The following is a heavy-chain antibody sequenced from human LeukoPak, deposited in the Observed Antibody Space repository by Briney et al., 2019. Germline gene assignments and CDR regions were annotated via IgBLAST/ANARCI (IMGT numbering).Heavy chain of an antibody. V-gene: IGHV1-2*06. D-gene: IGHD4-17*01. CDR1: GYTFTGYY. CDR2: INPNSGGT. CDR3: ARAPRGLRPIDY. J-gene: IGHJ4*02. Sequence: ASVKVSCKASGYTFTGYYMRWVRQAPGQGLEWMGRINPNSGGTNYAQKFQGRVTMTRDTSISTAYMELGRLRSDDTAVYYCARAPRGLRPIDYWGQGTLVTVSA.